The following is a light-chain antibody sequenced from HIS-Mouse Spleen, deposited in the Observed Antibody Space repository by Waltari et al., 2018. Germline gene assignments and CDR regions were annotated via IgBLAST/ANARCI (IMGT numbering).Light chain of an antibody. J-gene: IGKJ2*01. Sequence: DIVMTQSPDSLAVSLGERATINCKSSQSVLYSSNNKNYLAWYQQTPGQPPKLLIYWASTRESGVPDRFSGSGSGTDFTLTISSLQAEYVAVYYCQQYYSTPYTFGQGTKLEIK. CDR1: QSVLYSSNNKNY. V-gene: IGKV4-1*01. CDR3: QQYYSTPYT. CDR2: WAS.